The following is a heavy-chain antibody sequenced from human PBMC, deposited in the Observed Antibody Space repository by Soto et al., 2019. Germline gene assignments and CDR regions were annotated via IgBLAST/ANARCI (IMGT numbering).Heavy chain of an antibody. Sequence: ASVKVSCKASGYTFTSYAMHWVRQAPGQRLEWMGWINAGNGNTKYSQKFQGRVTITRDTSASTAYMELSSLRSEDTAVYYCARALFSGSYWGSWFDPWGQGTLVTVSS. D-gene: IGHD3-10*01. CDR1: GYTFTSYA. CDR3: ARALFSGSYWGSWFDP. J-gene: IGHJ5*02. V-gene: IGHV1-3*01. CDR2: INAGNGNT.